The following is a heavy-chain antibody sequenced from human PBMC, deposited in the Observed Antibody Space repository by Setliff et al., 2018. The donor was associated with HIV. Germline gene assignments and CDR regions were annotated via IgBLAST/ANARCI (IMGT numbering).Heavy chain of an antibody. V-gene: IGHV4-61*09. CDR3: ARVPYTNSWGTFDS. Sequence: PSETLSLTCTVSGGSIRSGSDYWSWIRQPAGKGLEWIGHIYTSGSTKYNPSLKSRATISEDRSKNYFSLRLTSVTAADTAVYYCARVPYTNSWGTFDSWGQGTLVTVSS. CDR1: GGSIRSGSDY. CDR2: IYTSGST. J-gene: IGHJ4*02. D-gene: IGHD6-6*01.